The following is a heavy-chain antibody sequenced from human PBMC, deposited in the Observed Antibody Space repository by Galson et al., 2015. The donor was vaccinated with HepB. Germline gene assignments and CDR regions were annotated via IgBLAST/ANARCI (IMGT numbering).Heavy chain of an antibody. CDR3: ARVPGDYFDY. J-gene: IGHJ4*02. CDR1: GGTFSDYA. V-gene: IGHV1-69*04. CDR2: IIPILGTV. Sequence: SVKVSCKASGGTFSDYAISWVRQAPGQGLEWMGRIIPILGTVNYAQKFQGRVTITADKSTSTAYMELSSLRSEDTAVYYCARVPGDYFDYWGQGTLVTVSS.